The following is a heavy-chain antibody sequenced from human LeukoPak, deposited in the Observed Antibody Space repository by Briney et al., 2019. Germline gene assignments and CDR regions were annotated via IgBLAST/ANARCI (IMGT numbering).Heavy chain of an antibody. V-gene: IGHV3-48*03. Sequence: PGGSLRLSCAASGFTLSSYEMNWVRQAPGKGLEWVSYISSSGSTIYYADSVKGRFTISRDNAKNSLYLQMNSLRAEDTAVYYCARERPADYYGMDVWGQGTTVTVSS. CDR3: ARERPADYYGMDV. D-gene: IGHD2-2*01. CDR1: GFTLSSYE. J-gene: IGHJ6*02. CDR2: ISSSGSTI.